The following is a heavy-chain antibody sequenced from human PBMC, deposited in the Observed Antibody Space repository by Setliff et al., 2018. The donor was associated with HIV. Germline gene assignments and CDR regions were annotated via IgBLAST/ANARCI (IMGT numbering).Heavy chain of an antibody. J-gene: IGHJ4*02. V-gene: IGHV1-69*05. Sequence: SVKVSCKASGGSFSSYAISWVRQAPGQGLEWMGGIIPIFGTAKYAQKLQGRVTITTDESTSTAYMELSSLRSEDTAVYYCARIPNHSSGFDYWGQGTLVTVSS. D-gene: IGHD3-22*01. CDR2: IIPIFGTA. CDR1: GGSFSSYA. CDR3: ARIPNHSSGFDY.